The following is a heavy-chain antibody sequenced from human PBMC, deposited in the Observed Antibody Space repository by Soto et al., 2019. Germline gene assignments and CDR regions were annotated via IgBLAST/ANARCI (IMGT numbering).Heavy chain of an antibody. CDR3: ARLWTHPGYCSSTRCSDAFDI. D-gene: IGHD2-2*01. J-gene: IGHJ3*02. CDR2: ISESGNTI. V-gene: IGHV3-11*01. Sequence: GGSLRLSCAASGFTFSDYYMSWIRQAPGKGLEWVSHISESGNTIYYADSVKGRFTISRDNAKNSLYLQMKSLRAEDTAVYYCARLWTHPGYCSSTRCSDAFDIWGQGTMVTVSS. CDR1: GFTFSDYY.